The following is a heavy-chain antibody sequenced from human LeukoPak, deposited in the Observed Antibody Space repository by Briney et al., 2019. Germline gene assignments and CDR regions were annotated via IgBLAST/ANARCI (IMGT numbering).Heavy chain of an antibody. CDR2: INPNSGAT. J-gene: IGHJ4*02. CDR1: GYTFTDYY. Sequence: GASVTVSCKASGYTFTDYYMHWLRQAPGQGLEWMGWINPNSGATNYAQKFQGWVTMTRDTSITTAYMELSRLNSDDTAVYYCARDGGLDYWGQGTLVTVSS. CDR3: ARDGGLDY. V-gene: IGHV1-2*04.